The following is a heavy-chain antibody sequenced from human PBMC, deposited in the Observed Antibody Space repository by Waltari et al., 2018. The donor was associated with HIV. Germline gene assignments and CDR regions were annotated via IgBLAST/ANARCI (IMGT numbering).Heavy chain of an antibody. Sequence: EVQLVESGGGLVQPGGSLRLSCAASGFTFSSYWMHWVRQVPGKGLVRVSRINSDWSSTTYADSVKGRFTISRDNAKSTLYLQMNSLRDEDTAVYYCARTFTVATISPLLHWGQGTLVTVSS. V-gene: IGHV3-74*01. CDR3: ARTFTVATISPLLH. CDR2: INSDWSST. D-gene: IGHD5-12*01. CDR1: GFTFSSYW. J-gene: IGHJ4*02.